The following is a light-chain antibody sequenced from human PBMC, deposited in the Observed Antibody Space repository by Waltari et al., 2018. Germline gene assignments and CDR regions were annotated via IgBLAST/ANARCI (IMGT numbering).Light chain of an antibody. Sequence: IQMTQSPSSLSASVGSRVTITCQPSQDISHYLNWYQQRPGQAPKLLINDASNLETGVPSRFSGSQSGTQFTLTISSLQPEDIATYYCQRYDNLPTFAFGPGTKVDIK. CDR1: QDISHY. CDR2: DAS. V-gene: IGKV1-33*01. J-gene: IGKJ3*01. CDR3: QRYDNLPTFA.